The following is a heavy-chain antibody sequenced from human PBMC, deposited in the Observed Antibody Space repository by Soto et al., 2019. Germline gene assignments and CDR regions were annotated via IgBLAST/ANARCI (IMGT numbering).Heavy chain of an antibody. J-gene: IGHJ4*02. CDR3: ARGGWGVVPAAILYQFDY. CDR2: IYYSGST. D-gene: IGHD2-2*01. V-gene: IGHV4-30-4*01. Sequence: QVQLQESGPGLVKPSQTLSLTCTVSGGSISSGDYYWSWIRQTPGKGLEWIGYIYYSGSTYYNPSLKSRVTISVDTSKNQFSLKLSSVTAADTAVYYCARGGWGVVPAAILYQFDYWGQGTLVTVSS. CDR1: GGSISSGDYY.